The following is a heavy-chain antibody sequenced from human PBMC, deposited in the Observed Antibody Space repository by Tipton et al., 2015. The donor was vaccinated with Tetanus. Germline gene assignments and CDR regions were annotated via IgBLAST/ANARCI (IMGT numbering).Heavy chain of an antibody. V-gene: IGHV4-39*07. D-gene: IGHD1-26*01. CDR3: ARGLPREPSYLDY. CDR1: GDSATIGTYY. Sequence: TLSLTCSVSGDSATIGTYYWGWIRQPPGKGLEWIGSVYYTGTPYYNASLESRVTISIDMSKRQISLSLTSVTAADTAVYFCARGLPREPSYLDYWGQGKQVTVSS. J-gene: IGHJ4*02. CDR2: VYYTGTP.